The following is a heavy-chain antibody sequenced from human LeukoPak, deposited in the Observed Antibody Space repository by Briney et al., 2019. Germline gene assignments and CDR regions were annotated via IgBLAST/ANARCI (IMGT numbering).Heavy chain of an antibody. D-gene: IGHD5-18*01. Sequence: SETLSLTCTVSGGSMSNSSYYWGWIRQPPGKGLEWIGSIYYSGSTHYNPSLKSRVTISVDTSKNQFSLKLSSVTAADTAVYYCARDAGYSYGYFDYWGQGTLVTVSS. CDR2: IYYSGST. CDR1: GGSMSNSSYY. V-gene: IGHV4-39*07. CDR3: ARDAGYSYGYFDY. J-gene: IGHJ4*02.